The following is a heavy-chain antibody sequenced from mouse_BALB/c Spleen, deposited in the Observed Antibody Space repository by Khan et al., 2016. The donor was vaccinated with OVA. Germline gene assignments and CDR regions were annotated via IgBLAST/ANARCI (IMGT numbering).Heavy chain of an antibody. J-gene: IGHJ2*01. CDR3: ARFHGGY. V-gene: IGHV9-3-1*01. Sequence: QIQLVQSGPELKKPGETVKISCKASGYTFTDYVMNWVKQAPGKGLRWMGWINTYTGEPTYADDFKGRFAFSLETSASPAYLQINNLKNEDTATXFCARFHGGYWGQGTTVTVSS. CDR1: GYTFTDYV. CDR2: INTYTGEP.